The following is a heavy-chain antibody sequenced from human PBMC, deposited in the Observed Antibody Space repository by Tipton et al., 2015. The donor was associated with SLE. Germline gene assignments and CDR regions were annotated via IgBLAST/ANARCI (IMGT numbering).Heavy chain of an antibody. J-gene: IGHJ1*01. CDR2: IKPGEVT. CDR3: ARGVTGAVGEQ. V-gene: IGHV4-34*01. D-gene: IGHD1-20*01. CDR1: GGSFSGYS. Sequence: GLVKPSETLSLTCAVYGGSFSGYSWSWIRQPPGKGLEWIGEIKPGEVTHYNPSLKSRVTISRDTSKNQVSLKLSSLTAADTAMYYCARGVTGAVGEQWGQGTLVTVSS.